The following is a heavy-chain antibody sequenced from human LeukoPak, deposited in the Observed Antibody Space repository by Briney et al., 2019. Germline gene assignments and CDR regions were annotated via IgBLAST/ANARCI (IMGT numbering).Heavy chain of an antibody. CDR1: GGSISSYY. J-gene: IGHJ4*02. V-gene: IGHV4-4*07. D-gene: IGHD3-3*01. Sequence: SEALSLTCTVSGGSISSYYGSWVRQPAGKGLEWLGRIYTRGSSNYNPSLKSRVTISVDTSKNQVSLKLSSVTAADTAVYYCARDKWSGFDYGGQGTLVTVS. CDR2: IYTRGSS. CDR3: ARDKWSGFDY.